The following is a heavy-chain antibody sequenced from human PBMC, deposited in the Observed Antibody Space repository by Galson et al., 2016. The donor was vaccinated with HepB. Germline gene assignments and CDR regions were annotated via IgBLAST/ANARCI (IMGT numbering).Heavy chain of an antibody. Sequence: ETLSLTCTVSGSSISSGYYWGWIRHPPGKGLEWIGSIFHSGTTHYNLSLNSRVTILVDTSRNQFSLKLSPVTAADTAVYYCARAWGSGGYYNGYWGQGTLVTVSS. V-gene: IGHV4-38-2*02. CDR1: GSSISSGYY. CDR2: IFHSGTT. D-gene: IGHD3-10*01. J-gene: IGHJ4*02. CDR3: ARAWGSGGYYNGY.